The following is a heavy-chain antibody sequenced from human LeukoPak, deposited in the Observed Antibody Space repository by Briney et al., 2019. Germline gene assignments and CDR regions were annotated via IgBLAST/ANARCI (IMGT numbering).Heavy chain of an antibody. J-gene: IGHJ4*02. CDR3: TTVSKGWETLPCYFDH. CDR2: IRSKGYGRTT. D-gene: IGHD1-26*01. CDR1: GFIFDNNA. V-gene: IGHV3-49*03. Sequence: GGSVRLSCTASGFIFDNNAMTWLRQAPGKGLEWVGFIRSKGYGRTTQYAASVRGRFTISRDDSRSIAYLQMDSLRTDDRLVYYCTTVSKGWETLPCYFDHWGQGVLVTVSS.